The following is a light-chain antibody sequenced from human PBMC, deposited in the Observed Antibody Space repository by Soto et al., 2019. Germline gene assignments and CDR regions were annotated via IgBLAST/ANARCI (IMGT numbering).Light chain of an antibody. CDR1: QSVSSY. V-gene: IGKV3-11*01. J-gene: IGKJ1*01. Sequence: EIVLTQSPATLSLSPGERATLSCRASQSVSSYLAWYQQKPGQAPSLLIYDAFNRATGIPARFSGSGSGTDFTLTISSLEPEDFAVYYCQQRSNWTFGQGT. CDR2: DAF. CDR3: QQRSNWT.